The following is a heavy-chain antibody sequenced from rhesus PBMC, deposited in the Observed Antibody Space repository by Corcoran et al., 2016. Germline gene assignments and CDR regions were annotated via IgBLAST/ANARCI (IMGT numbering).Heavy chain of an antibody. CDR2: INTGGGST. Sequence: EVQLVESGGGLVQSGGSLRLSCTGSGFTFSSYYMFWVRRDPGKGLEWVSAINTGGGSTWYTDSVKGRFTISKENAKNTLYLQMDSLRAEDTAVYYCAKDLPAGYFSNSLDVWGRGVLVTVSS. J-gene: IGHJ5-2*02. D-gene: IGHD3-9*01. V-gene: IGHV3-8*01. CDR1: GFTFSSYY. CDR3: AKDLPAGYFSNSLDV.